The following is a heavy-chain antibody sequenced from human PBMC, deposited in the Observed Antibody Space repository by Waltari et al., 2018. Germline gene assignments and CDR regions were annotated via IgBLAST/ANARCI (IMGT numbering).Heavy chain of an antibody. J-gene: IGHJ4*02. CDR1: GGSFSGYY. CDR2: INHSGST. V-gene: IGHV4-34*01. Sequence: QVQLQQWGAGLLKPSETLSLTCAVYGGSFSGYYRSWIRQPPGKGLEWIGEINHSGSTNYNPSLKSRVTISVDTSKNQFSLKLSSVTAADTAVYYCARGSGSYSNYWGQGTLVTVSS. CDR3: ARGSGSYSNY. D-gene: IGHD1-26*01.